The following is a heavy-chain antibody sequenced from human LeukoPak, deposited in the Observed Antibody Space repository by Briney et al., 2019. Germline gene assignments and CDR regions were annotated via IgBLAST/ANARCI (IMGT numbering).Heavy chain of an antibody. V-gene: IGHV1-18*01. CDR3: ARGVGKDYDDAFDI. D-gene: IGHD3-22*01. CDR1: GYTFTSYG. CDR2: ISAYNGNT. J-gene: IGHJ3*02. Sequence: AASVKVSCKASGYTFTSYGISWVRQAPGQGLEWMEWISAYNGNTNYAQKLQGRVTMTTDTSTSTAYMELRSLRSDDTAVYYCARGVGKDYDDAFDIWGQGTMVTVSS.